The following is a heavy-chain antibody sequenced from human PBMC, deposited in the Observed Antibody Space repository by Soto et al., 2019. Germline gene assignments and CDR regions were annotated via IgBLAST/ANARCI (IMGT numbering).Heavy chain of an antibody. CDR3: ARLRRYYDSSGLSPPYYFDY. Sequence: SQTLSLPCAVYGGSFIGYYWSWIRQPPGKGLEWIGEINHSGSTNYNPSLKSRVTISVYTAKTKSSLKLSSVTAADTAVYYCARLRRYYDSSGLSPPYYFDYVGQGTLVKVSS. J-gene: IGHJ4*02. CDR2: INHSGST. V-gene: IGHV4-34*01. D-gene: IGHD3-22*01. CDR1: GGSFIGYY.